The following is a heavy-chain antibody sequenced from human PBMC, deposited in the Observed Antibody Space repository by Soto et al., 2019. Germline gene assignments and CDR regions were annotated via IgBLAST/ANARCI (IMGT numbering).Heavy chain of an antibody. CDR1: GFTFSSYA. V-gene: IGHV3-23*01. J-gene: IGHJ5*02. CDR3: AKDLLVVPAANWFDP. Sequence: GGSLRLSFAACGFTFSSYAMSWVRQAPGKGLEWVSAISGSGGSTYYADSVKGRFTISRDNSKNTLYLQMNSLRAEDTAVYYCAKDLLVVPAANWFDPWGQGTLVTVSS. D-gene: IGHD2-2*01. CDR2: ISGSGGST.